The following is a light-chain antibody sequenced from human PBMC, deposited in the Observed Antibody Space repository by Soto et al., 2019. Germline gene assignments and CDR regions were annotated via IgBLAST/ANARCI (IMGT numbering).Light chain of an antibody. V-gene: IGLV2-11*01. CDR2: DVS. CDR3: CSYAGSYTWV. J-gene: IGLJ3*02. Sequence: QSALTQRRSVSGSPGQSVTISCTGTSSDVGGYNYVSWYQQHPGKAPKLMIYDVSKRPSGVPDRFSGSKSGNTASLTISGLQAEDEADYYCCSYAGSYTWVFGGGTQLTVL. CDR1: SSDVGGYNY.